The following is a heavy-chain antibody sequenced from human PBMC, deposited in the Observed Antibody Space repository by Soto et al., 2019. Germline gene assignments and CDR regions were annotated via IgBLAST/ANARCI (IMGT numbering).Heavy chain of an antibody. D-gene: IGHD3-10*01. V-gene: IGHV4-4*02. Sequence: SETLSLTCAVSGGSISSSNWWSWVRQPPGKGLEWIGEIYHSGSTNYNPSLKSRVTISVDKSKNQFSLKLSSVTAADTAVYYCARLIVRGVIITADYYYGMDVWGQGTTVTV. J-gene: IGHJ6*02. CDR3: ARLIVRGVIITADYYYGMDV. CDR2: IYHSGST. CDR1: GGSISSSNW.